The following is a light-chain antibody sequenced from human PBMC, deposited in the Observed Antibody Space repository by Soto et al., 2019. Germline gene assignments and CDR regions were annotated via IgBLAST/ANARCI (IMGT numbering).Light chain of an antibody. Sequence: QSVLTQPASVSGSPGQSITISCTGTSSDVGGYNYVSWYQQHPGKAPKLMIYDVSNRPSGVSNRFSGSKSGNTASLTISGLQAEDEADYYCSSYTSPLHVVFGGGTKLTVL. V-gene: IGLV2-14*01. CDR3: SSYTSPLHVV. CDR2: DVS. J-gene: IGLJ2*01. CDR1: SSDVGGYNY.